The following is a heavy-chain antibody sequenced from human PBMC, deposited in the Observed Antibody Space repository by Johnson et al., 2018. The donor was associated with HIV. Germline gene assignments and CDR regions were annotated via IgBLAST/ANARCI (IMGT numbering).Heavy chain of an antibody. CDR2: ISSSGSTI. CDR3: ARDWGLYSSGWYVDAFDI. CDR1: GFTFSIVW. Sequence: QVQLVESGGGLVKPGGSLRLSCAASGFTFSIVWMHWIRQAPGKGLEWISYISSSGSTIYYADSVKGRFTISRDNAKNSLYLQMNSLRAEDTAVYYCARDWGLYSSGWYVDAFDIWGQGTMVTVSS. J-gene: IGHJ3*02. V-gene: IGHV3-11*04. D-gene: IGHD6-19*01.